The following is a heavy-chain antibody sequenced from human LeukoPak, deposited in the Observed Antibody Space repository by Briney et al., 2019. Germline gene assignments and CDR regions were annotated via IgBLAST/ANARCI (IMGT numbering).Heavy chain of an antibody. CDR2: ISTSSSYI. Sequence: GGSLKLSCAASGFTFSSYTINWVRQAPGKGLEWVSSISTSSSYIYYAASVKGRFTISRDNAKNSLYLQMNSLRAEDTAGYYSARAYCGGDCYSHSNYYYYYYMDVWGKGTTVTVSS. J-gene: IGHJ6*03. D-gene: IGHD2-21*02. CDR3: ARAYCGGDCYSHSNYYYYYYMDV. V-gene: IGHV3-21*01. CDR1: GFTFSSYT.